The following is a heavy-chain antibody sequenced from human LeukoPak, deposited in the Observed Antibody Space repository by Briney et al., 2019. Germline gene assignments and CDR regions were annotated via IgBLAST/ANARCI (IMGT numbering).Heavy chain of an antibody. CDR2: ISSDGTSA. D-gene: IGHD3-22*01. Sequence: GGSLRLSCGASGFTFSSHRMHWVRQAPGEAPAWVARISSDGTSAVYADSVRGSFTVSRDNAKSTMFLQMDSLRAEDTAVYYCVRLTFYEGRGHYPDHWGQGTLVTVSS. V-gene: IGHV3-74*01. J-gene: IGHJ4*02. CDR3: VRLTFYEGRGHYPDH. CDR1: GFTFSSHR.